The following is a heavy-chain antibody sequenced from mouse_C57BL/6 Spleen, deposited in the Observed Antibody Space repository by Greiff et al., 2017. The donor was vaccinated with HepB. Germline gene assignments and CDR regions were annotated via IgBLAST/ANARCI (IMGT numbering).Heavy chain of an antibody. Sequence: DVKLVESGGDLVKPGGSLKLSCAASGFTFSSYGMSWVRQTPDKRLEWVATISSGGSYNYYPDSVKGRFTISRDNAKNTLYLQMSSLKSEDTAMYYCARQYYGSSTGYFDVWGTGTTVTVSS. CDR2: ISSGGSYN. J-gene: IGHJ1*03. CDR3: ARQYYGSSTGYFDV. V-gene: IGHV5-6*02. CDR1: GFTFSSYG. D-gene: IGHD1-1*01.